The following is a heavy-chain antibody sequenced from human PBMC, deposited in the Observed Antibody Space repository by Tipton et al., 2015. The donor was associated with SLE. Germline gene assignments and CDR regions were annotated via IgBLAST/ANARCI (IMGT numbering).Heavy chain of an antibody. V-gene: IGHV4-34*01. CDR3: ARGRGRITIFGMVAYDS. CDR2: INHIGNT. Sequence: TLSLTCAVYGGSFSGFYWSWIRQPPGKGLEWIGEINHIGNTHYNPSLKSRITISVDTSKNQFSLNLSSVTAADTAVYYCARGRGRITIFGMVAYDSWGQGTLVTVSS. D-gene: IGHD3-3*01. J-gene: IGHJ4*02. CDR1: GGSFSGFY.